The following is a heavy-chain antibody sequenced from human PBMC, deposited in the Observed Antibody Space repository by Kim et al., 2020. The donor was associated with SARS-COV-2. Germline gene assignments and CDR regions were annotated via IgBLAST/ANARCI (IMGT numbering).Heavy chain of an antibody. CDR1: GFTFDDYA. V-gene: IGHV3-9*01. CDR3: AKFPDYGSGSYQDV. Sequence: GGSLRLSCAASGFTFDDYAMHWVRQAPGKGLEWVSGICWNSGSIGYADSVKGRFTISRDNAKNSLYLQMNSLRAEDTALYYCAKFPDYGSGSYQDVWGQGTTVTVSS. CDR2: ICWNSGSI. J-gene: IGHJ6*02. D-gene: IGHD3-10*01.